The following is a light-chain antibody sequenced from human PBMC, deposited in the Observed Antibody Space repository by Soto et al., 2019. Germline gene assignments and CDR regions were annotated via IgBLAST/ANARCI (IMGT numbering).Light chain of an antibody. J-gene: IGLJ1*01. CDR2: LNSDGSH. Sequence: QSVLTQSPSASASLGASVKLTCTLSSGHSSYAIAWLQQQPEKGPRYLMKLNSDGSHSKGDGIPDRFSGSSSVAERYLTISSLQSEDEAEYYCQTWGTGLRDFGTGTKLTVL. CDR1: SGHSSYA. V-gene: IGLV4-69*01. CDR3: QTWGTGLRD.